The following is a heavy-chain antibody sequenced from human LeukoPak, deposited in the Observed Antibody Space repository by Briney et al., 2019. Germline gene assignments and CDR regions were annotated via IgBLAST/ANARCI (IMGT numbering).Heavy chain of an antibody. CDR1: GGSISGYF. J-gene: IGHJ5*02. V-gene: IGHV4-4*07. CDR3: ARGFRLTGTTPHSWIAP. CDR2: IHTSGST. D-gene: IGHD1-7*01. Sequence: SEILSLTCTVSGGSISGYFWSWIRQPAGKGLEWIGRIHTSGSTNYNPSLKRRLTMSVATSRTQFSLKLHSVAAAATAVYYCARGFRLTGTTPHSWIAPWGQGTLVTVAS.